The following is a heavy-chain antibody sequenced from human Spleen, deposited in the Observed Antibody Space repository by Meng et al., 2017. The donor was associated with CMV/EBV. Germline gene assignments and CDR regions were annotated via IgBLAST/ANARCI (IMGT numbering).Heavy chain of an antibody. J-gene: IGHJ4*02. CDR2: IHSSGST. CDR1: GVSINFYY. CDR3: AREYRSSSYYFDF. V-gene: IGHV4-59*12. D-gene: IGHD6-6*01. Sequence: GSLRLSCTVSGVSINFYYWSWIRQSPGKGLEWIGNIHSSGSTNNIPSLKSQVIMSLDTSRSQFSLRLTSVTAADTAVYYCAREYRSSSYYFDFWGQGMLVTVSS.